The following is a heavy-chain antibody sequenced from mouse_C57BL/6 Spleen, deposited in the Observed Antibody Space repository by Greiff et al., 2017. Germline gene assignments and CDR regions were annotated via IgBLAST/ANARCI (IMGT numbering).Heavy chain of an antibody. D-gene: IGHD3-3*01. J-gene: IGHJ4*01. CDR1: GFSLTSYG. V-gene: IGHV2-2*01. CDR3: ARGGRDAMDY. CDR2: LWSGGST. Sequence: VKLQESGPGLVQPSQSLSITCTVSGFSLTSYGVHWVRQSPGKGLEWLGVLWSGGSTDYNAAFISRLSSSKDNSQSQVFCKMNSLQADDTAIYYCARGGRDAMDYWGQGTSVTVSS.